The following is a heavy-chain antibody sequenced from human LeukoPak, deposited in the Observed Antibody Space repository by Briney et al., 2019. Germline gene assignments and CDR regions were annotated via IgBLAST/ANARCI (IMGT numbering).Heavy chain of an antibody. Sequence: SETVSLTCSVSGGSIRSYYWSWSRQPAGKGLEWIGRIYTSGSTNHNLSLKRRVTMSVDTSKNQFSLKLSSVTAADTAVYYCAGGISVTGSFVYWGQGTLVTVSS. V-gene: IGHV4-4*07. J-gene: IGHJ4*02. CDR1: GGSIRSYY. D-gene: IGHD6-13*01. CDR3: AGGISVTGSFVY. CDR2: IYTSGST.